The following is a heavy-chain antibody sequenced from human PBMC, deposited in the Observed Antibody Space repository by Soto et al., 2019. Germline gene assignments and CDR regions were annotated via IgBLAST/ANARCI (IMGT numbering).Heavy chain of an antibody. CDR2: IYSGGST. CDR1: GFTVSSNY. D-gene: IGHD6-13*01. CDR3: AGLSIAAAGVVFWNYYYYMDV. V-gene: IGHV3-53*04. J-gene: IGHJ6*03. Sequence: GGSLRLSCAASGFTVSSNYMSWVRQAPGKGLEWVSVIYSGGSTYYADSVKGRFTISRHNSKNTLYLQMNSLRAEDTAVYYCAGLSIAAAGVVFWNYYYYMDVWGKGTTVTVSS.